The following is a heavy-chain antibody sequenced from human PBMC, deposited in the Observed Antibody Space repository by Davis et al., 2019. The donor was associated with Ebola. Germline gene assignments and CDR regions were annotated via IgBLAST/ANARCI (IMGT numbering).Heavy chain of an antibody. CDR3: ARGPRGLRLNWFDP. Sequence: PSETLSLTCTVSGGSVSSHYWSWIRQPPGKGLEWIGYIYYSGSTYYNPSLKSRVTISVDTSKNQFSLKLSSVTAADTAVYYWARGPRGLRLNWFDPWGQGTLVTVSS. J-gene: IGHJ5*02. CDR2: IYYSGST. V-gene: IGHV4-30-4*01. CDR1: GGSVSSHY. D-gene: IGHD3-3*01.